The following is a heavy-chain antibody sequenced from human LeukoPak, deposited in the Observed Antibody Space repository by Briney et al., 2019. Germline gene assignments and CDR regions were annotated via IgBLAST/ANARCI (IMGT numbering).Heavy chain of an antibody. CDR2: TYYRSKWYN. CDR1: SAX. CDR3: ARDMAPDYYDSSGYQVGFDY. V-gene: IGHV6-1*01. Sequence: SAXXDWIRQSPSRGLEWLGRTYYRSKWYNDYAVSVKSRITINPDTSKNQFSLQLNSVTPEDTAVYYCARDMAPDYYDSSGYQVGFDYWGQGTLVTVSS. D-gene: IGHD3-22*01. J-gene: IGHJ4*02.